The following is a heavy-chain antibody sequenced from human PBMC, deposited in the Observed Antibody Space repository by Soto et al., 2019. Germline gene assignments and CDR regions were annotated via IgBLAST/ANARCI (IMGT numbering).Heavy chain of an antibody. V-gene: IGHV1-18*01. CDR2: TSAHNGNT. CDR1: GYDFTTYG. D-gene: IGHD1-1*01. J-gene: IGHJ4*02. CDR3: ARGRYGDY. Sequence: QVHLVQSGAEVKKPGASVKVSCKGSGYDFTTYGITWVRQAPGQGLERMAWTSAHNGNTDYAQKLQGRVTVTRDTSTSTAYMELRSLRSDDTAVYYCARGRYGDYWGQGALVTVSS.